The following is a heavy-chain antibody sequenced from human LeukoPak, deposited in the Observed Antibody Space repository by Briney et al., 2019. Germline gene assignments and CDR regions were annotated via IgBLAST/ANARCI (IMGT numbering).Heavy chain of an antibody. D-gene: IGHD3-3*01. CDR3: ARGYTISGVAPPVEGFNDAFDI. Sequence: KTSETLSLTCAVSGDPISNNFWSWIRQTPGKGLEWIGYVYYSGFSNFNPSLENRVTISVDTSKNHFSLKMTSVTAADTAMYFCARGYTISGVAPPVEGFNDAFDIWGQGTLVIVSA. CDR2: VYYSGFS. J-gene: IGHJ3*02. V-gene: IGHV4-59*12. CDR1: GDPISNNF.